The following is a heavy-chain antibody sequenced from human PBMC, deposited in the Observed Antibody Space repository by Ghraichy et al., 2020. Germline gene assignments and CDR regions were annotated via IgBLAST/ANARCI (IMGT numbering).Heavy chain of an antibody. CDR1: GGSISSYY. V-gene: IGHV4-59*01. D-gene: IGHD6-6*01. J-gene: IGHJ4*02. Sequence: SETLSLTCTASGGSISSYYWSWIRQPPGKGLEWIGNIYYSGSTNYNPSLKSGVTISVDTSKNQFDLTLRSVTAADTAVDYCARVRRSIAAHLALWVDYWGQGTLVTVSS. CDR3: ARVRRSIAAHLALWVDY. CDR2: IYYSGST.